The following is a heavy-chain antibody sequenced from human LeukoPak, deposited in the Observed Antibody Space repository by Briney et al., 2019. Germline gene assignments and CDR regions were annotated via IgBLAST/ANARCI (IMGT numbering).Heavy chain of an antibody. CDR3: ARDGHRRGYCSGGSCYPGWPFDY. CDR1: GGSISSSSYY. J-gene: IGHJ4*02. Sequence: PSETLSLTCTVSGGSISSSSYYWGWIRQPPGKGLEWIGSIYYSGSTYYNPSLESRVTISVDTSKNQFSLKLSSVTAADTAVYYCARDGHRRGYCSGGSCYPGWPFDYWGQGTLVTVSS. CDR2: IYYSGST. D-gene: IGHD2-15*01. V-gene: IGHV4-39*07.